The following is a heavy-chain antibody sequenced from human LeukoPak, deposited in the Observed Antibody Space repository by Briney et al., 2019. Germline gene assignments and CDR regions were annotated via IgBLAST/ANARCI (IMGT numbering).Heavy chain of an antibody. Sequence: GRSLRLSCAASGFTFSSYAMHWVRQAPGKGLEWVAVISYDGSNKYYADSVKGRFTISRDNSKNTLYLQMNSLRAEDTAVYYCASFRGAMDYYDSSGYYYDAFDIWGQGTMVTVSS. J-gene: IGHJ3*02. CDR3: ASFRGAMDYYDSSGYYYDAFDI. CDR1: GFTFSSYA. V-gene: IGHV3-30*04. D-gene: IGHD3-22*01. CDR2: ISYDGSNK.